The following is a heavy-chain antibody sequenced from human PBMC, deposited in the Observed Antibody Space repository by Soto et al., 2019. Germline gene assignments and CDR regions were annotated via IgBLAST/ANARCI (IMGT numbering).Heavy chain of an antibody. D-gene: IGHD3-22*01. V-gene: IGHV3-30*18. CDR1: GFTFSSYG. CDR3: AKGPPEGLSRYYDSSGYYFFDY. Sequence: GGSLRLSCAASGFTFSSYGMHWVRQAPGKGLEWVAVISYDGSNKYYADSVKGRFTISRDNSKNTLYLQMNSLRAEDTAVYYCAKGPPEGLSRYYDSSGYYFFDYWGQGTLVTVSS. J-gene: IGHJ4*02. CDR2: ISYDGSNK.